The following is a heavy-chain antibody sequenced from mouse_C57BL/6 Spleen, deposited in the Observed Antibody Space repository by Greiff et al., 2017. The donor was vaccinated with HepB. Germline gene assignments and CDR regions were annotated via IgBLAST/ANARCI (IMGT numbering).Heavy chain of an antibody. CDR3: AIRISFTEGAMDY. J-gene: IGHJ4*01. V-gene: IGHV5-6*02. CDR2: ISSGGSYT. Sequence: EVKLMESGGDLVKPGGSLKLSCAASGFTFSSYGMSWVRQTPDKRLEWVATISSGGSYTYYPDSVKGRFTISSDNAKNTLYLQMSSLKSEDTAMYYCAIRISFTEGAMDYWGQGTSVTVSS. CDR1: GFTFSSYG.